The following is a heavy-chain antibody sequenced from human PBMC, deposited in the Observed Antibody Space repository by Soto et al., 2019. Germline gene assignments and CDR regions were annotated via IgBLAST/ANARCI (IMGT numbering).Heavy chain of an antibody. Sequence: EVQLVESGGGLVQPGGSLRLSCAASGFTFSSYSMNRVRQAPGKGLEWVSYISSSSSTIYYADSVKGRFTISRDNAKNSLYLQMNSLRAEDTAVYYCARANYYGSPGDFDYLGQGTLVTVSS. J-gene: IGHJ4*02. D-gene: IGHD3-10*01. CDR3: ARANYYGSPGDFDY. CDR1: GFTFSSYS. V-gene: IGHV3-48*01. CDR2: ISSSSSTI.